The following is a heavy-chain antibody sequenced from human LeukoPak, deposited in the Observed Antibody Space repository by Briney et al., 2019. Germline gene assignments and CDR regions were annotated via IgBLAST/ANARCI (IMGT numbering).Heavy chain of an antibody. Sequence: PGGSLRLSCAASGFTFSTYWMHWVRQAPGKGLVWVSHINSDGSSTNYADSVKGRFTISRDNAKNTLYLQMNSLRAEDTAVYYCGRRDGSFLSSDYWGQGTPVSVSS. V-gene: IGHV3-74*01. CDR1: GFTFSTYW. J-gene: IGHJ4*02. CDR3: GRRDGSFLSSDY. D-gene: IGHD2-15*01. CDR2: INSDGSST.